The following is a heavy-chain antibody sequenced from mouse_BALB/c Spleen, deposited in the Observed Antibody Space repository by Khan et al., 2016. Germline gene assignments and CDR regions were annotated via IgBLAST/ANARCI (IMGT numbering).Heavy chain of an antibody. CDR3: ASDGPNCAMDY. D-gene: IGHD2-3*01. CDR1: GYSITSDYA. CDR2: IIYSGST. J-gene: IGHJ4*01. Sequence: EVQLQESGPGLMKPSQSLSLTCTVTGYSITSDYAWNWIRQFPGNKLEWMGYIIYSGSTTYTPSLKSRISITRDTSKNQFLLQLNSVTIEDTATYYCASDGPNCAMDYWGQGTSVTVSS. V-gene: IGHV3-2*02.